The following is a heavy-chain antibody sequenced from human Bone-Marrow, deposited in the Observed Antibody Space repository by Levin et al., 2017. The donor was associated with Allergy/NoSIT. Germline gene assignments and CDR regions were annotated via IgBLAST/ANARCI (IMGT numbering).Heavy chain of an antibody. CDR3: TKDPTNYGDYVHFDY. CDR2: ISWSSDKI. D-gene: IGHD4-17*01. J-gene: IGHJ4*02. Sequence: GGSLRLSCAASGFTFHDHAMHWVRQAPGKGLEWVSGISWSSDKIGYADSVKGRFTISRDNAKYSLSLEMNSLRPEDTAFYYCTKDPTNYGDYVHFDYWGQGTLVTVSS. CDR1: GFTFHDHA. V-gene: IGHV3-9*01.